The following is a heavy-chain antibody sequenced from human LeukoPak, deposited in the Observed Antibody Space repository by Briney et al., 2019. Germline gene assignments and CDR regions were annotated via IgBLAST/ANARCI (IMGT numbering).Heavy chain of an antibody. D-gene: IGHD3-3*01. V-gene: IGHV1-46*01. CDR1: GYTFTSYY. CDR2: INPSGGST. Sequence: GASVKVSCKASGYTFTSYYMHWVRQAPGQGLEWMGIINPSGGSTSYAQKFQGRVTMTRDTSTSTVYMELSSLRSEDTAVYYCARRVRAPIFGVVNGYYYMDVWGKGTTVTVSS. J-gene: IGHJ6*03. CDR3: ARRVRAPIFGVVNGYYYMDV.